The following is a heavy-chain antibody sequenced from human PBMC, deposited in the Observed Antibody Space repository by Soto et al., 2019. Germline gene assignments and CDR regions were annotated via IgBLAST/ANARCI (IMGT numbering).Heavy chain of an antibody. CDR2: ISGSGGST. CDR3: AKAPSSSWYGLLDY. V-gene: IGHV3-23*01. CDR1: GFTFSSYA. Sequence: GGSLRLSCAASGFTFSSYAMSWVRQAPGKGLEWVSAISGSGGSTYYADSVKGRFTISRDNSKNTLYLQMNSLRAEDTAVYYCAKAPSSSWYGLLDYWGQGTLVTVSS. J-gene: IGHJ4*02. D-gene: IGHD6-13*01.